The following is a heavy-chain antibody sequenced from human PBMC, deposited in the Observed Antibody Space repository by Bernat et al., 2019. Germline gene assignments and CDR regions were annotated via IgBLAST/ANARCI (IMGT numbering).Heavy chain of an antibody. D-gene: IGHD1-26*01. CDR1: GFTFKTYD. J-gene: IGHJ4*02. CDR2: ISGSGVST. V-gene: IGHV3-23*04. Sequence: EVQLVESGGGLVQPGGSLRLSCAASGFTFKTYDMSWVRQAPGKGLEWVSIISGSGVSTYYADSVKARFTISRDNSKNTLYLQMNSLTAEDTAIYYCAKGSSYFDYWGQGTLVTVSP. CDR3: AKGSSYFDY.